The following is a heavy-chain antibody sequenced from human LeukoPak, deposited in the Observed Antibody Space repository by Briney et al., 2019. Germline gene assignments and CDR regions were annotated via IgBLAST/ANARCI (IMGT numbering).Heavy chain of an antibody. CDR1: GFTFSSYW. Sequence: GGSLRLSCAASGFTFSSYWMHWVRQAPGKGLVWVSRINADGSTTSYADSVKGRFTISRDNAENTLYLQMNSLRAEDTAVYYCARASDSSGYYDYWGQGTLVTVSP. J-gene: IGHJ4*02. CDR2: INADGSTT. CDR3: ARASDSSGYYDY. V-gene: IGHV3-74*01. D-gene: IGHD3-22*01.